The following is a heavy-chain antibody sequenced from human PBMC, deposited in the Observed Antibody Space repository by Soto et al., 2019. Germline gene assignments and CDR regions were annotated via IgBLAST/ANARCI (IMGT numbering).Heavy chain of an antibody. D-gene: IGHD5-18*01. CDR2: IIPIFGTA. Sequence: QVQLVQSGAEVKKPGSSVKVSCKASGGTFSSYAISWVRQAPGQGLEWMGGIIPIFGTANYAQKFQGRVTITADESTSTAYMELSSLRSEDTAVYYCARGSEYSYGYSRHYYGMDVWGQGTTVTVSS. CDR1: GGTFSSYA. V-gene: IGHV1-69*01. CDR3: ARGSEYSYGYSRHYYGMDV. J-gene: IGHJ6*02.